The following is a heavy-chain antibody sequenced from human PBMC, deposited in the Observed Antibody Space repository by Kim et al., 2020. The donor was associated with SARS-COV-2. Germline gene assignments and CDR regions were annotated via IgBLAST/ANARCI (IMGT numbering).Heavy chain of an antibody. V-gene: IGHV3-30*03. CDR3: HYVDTAMVSLEY. D-gene: IGHD5-18*01. CDR1: GFTFSSYG. Sequence: GGSLRLSCAVSGFTFSSYGMHWVRQAPGKGLEWVAVISYDGSNKYYADSVKGRFTISRDNSKNTLYLQRNSLRAEETAVYYCHYVDTAMVSLEYWGQGTLVTVSS. CDR2: ISYDGSNK. J-gene: IGHJ4*02.